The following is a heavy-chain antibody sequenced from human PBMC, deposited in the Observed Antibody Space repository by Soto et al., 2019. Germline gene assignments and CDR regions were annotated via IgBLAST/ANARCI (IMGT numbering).Heavy chain of an antibody. J-gene: IGHJ5*02. CDR3: ARTTGYDFWSGYYRPGGFDP. V-gene: IGHV4-39*01. Sequence: PSETLSLTCTVSGVSISSSSYYWGWIRQPPGKGLEWIGSIYYSGSTYYNPSLKSRVTISVDTSKNQFSLKLSSVTAADTAVYYCARTTGYDFWSGYYRPGGFDPWGQGTLVTVSS. D-gene: IGHD3-3*01. CDR1: GVSISSSSYY. CDR2: IYYSGST.